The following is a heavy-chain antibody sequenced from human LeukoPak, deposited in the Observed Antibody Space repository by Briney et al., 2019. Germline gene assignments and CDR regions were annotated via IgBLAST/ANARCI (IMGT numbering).Heavy chain of an antibody. CDR2: INPNSGGT. V-gene: IGHV1-2*02. CDR3: ARVKRWLQFIPFDY. D-gene: IGHD5-24*01. J-gene: IGHJ4*02. Sequence: ASVKVSCKASGGTFSSYAISWVRQAPGQGLEWMGWINPNSGGTNYAQKFQGRVTMTRDTSISTAYMELSRLRSDDTAVYYCARVKRWLQFIPFDYWGQGTLVTVSS. CDR1: GGTFSSYA.